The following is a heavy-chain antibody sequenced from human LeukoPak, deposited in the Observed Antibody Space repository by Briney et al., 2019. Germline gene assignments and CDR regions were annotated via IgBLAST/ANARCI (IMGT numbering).Heavy chain of an antibody. D-gene: IGHD3-10*01. V-gene: IGHV4-59*08. J-gene: IGHJ4*02. CDR2: IYYSGNT. CDR1: GGSITYYY. Sequence: SETLSLTCTVSGGSITYYYWSWIRQAPGKGLEWIGYIYYSGNTNYNPSLKSRVTISVDTSESQFSLKLSSITAADTAVYCCARFGYGVRYFDYWGQGTLVTVS. CDR3: ARFGYGVRYFDY.